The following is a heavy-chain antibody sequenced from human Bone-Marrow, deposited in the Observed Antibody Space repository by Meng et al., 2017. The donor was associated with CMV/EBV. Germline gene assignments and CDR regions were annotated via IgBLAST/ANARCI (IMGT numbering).Heavy chain of an antibody. CDR1: GYTFTGYY. Sequence: ASVKVSCKASGYTFTGYYMHWVRQAPGQGLEWMGWINPNSGGTNYAQKFQGRVTMTRDTSISTAYMELSRLRSDDTAVYYCARWAVVAARRNYYYYGMDVWGQGTTVTVSS. CDR3: ARWAVVAARRNYYYYGMDV. V-gene: IGHV1-2*02. CDR2: INPNSGGT. J-gene: IGHJ6*02. D-gene: IGHD2-15*01.